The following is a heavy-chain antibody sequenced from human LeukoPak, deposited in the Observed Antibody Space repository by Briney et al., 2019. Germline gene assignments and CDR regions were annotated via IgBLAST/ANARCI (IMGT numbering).Heavy chain of an antibody. CDR3: ARTNYYGSGSYYSPGGYYGMDV. CDR2: INAGNGNT. CDR1: GYTFTSYA. Sequence: ASVKVSCKASGYTFTSYAMHWVRQAPGQRLEWMGWINAGNGNTKYSQKFQGRVTITRDTSASTAYMELSSLRSEDTAVYYCARTNYYGSGSYYSPGGYYGMDVWGKGPRSPSPQ. D-gene: IGHD3-10*01. J-gene: IGHJ6*01. V-gene: IGHV1-3*01.